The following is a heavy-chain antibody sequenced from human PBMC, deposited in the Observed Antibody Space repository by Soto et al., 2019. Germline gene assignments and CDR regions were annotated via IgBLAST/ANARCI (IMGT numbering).Heavy chain of an antibody. D-gene: IGHD6-19*01. Sequence: QVELQESGPGLVIPSQTLSLTCTVSGGSISSGGYYWSWIRQHPGKGLEWIGYIYDGGSTYYNPSLKSRVTISLDTSKNQFSLNLSSVTAADTAVYYCASQATGWYPDYWGQGTLVTVSS. CDR1: GGSISSGGYY. CDR3: ASQATGWYPDY. V-gene: IGHV4-31*03. J-gene: IGHJ4*02. CDR2: IYDGGST.